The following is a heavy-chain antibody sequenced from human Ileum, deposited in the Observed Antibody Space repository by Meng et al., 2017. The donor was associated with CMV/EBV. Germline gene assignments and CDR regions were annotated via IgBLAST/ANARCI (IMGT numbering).Heavy chain of an antibody. J-gene: IGHJ5*02. Sequence: KASGGTFSSYAISWVRQAPGQGLEWMGGIIPIFGTANYAQKFQGRVTITTDESTSTAYMELSSLRSEDTAVHYCTSAHSSGLNWFDPWGQGTLVTVSS. D-gene: IGHD6-19*01. CDR2: IIPIFGTA. CDR1: GGTFSSYA. CDR3: TSAHSSGLNWFDP. V-gene: IGHV1-69*05.